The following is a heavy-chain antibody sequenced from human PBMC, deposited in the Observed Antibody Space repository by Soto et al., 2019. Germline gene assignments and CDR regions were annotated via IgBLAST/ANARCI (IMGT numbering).Heavy chain of an antibody. Sequence: QVQLVESGGGVVQPGRSLRLSCAASGFTFSSYGMHWVRQAPGKGLEWVAVIWYDGSNKYYADSVKGRFTISRDNSKNTLYLQMNSLRAEDTAVYYCARVGYQLLPQLYYYYDYGMDVWGQGTTVTVSS. D-gene: IGHD2-2*01. CDR3: ARVGYQLLPQLYYYYDYGMDV. V-gene: IGHV3-33*01. J-gene: IGHJ6*02. CDR2: IWYDGSNK. CDR1: GFTFSSYG.